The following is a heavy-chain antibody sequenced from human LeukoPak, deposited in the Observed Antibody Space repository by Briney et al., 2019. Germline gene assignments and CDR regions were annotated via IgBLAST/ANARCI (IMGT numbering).Heavy chain of an antibody. CDR1: GFTFSSYA. CDR3: AKATDWSSSWYFPLGYYYYGMDV. Sequence: GGSLRLSCAASGFTFSSYAMNWVRQAPGRGLEWVSAISGGGSSTYYGDSVKGRFTISRDKSKNTLYLQMNSLRAEDTAVYYCAKATDWSSSWYFPLGYYYYGMDVWGQGTTVTVSS. D-gene: IGHD6-13*01. J-gene: IGHJ6*02. V-gene: IGHV3-23*01. CDR2: ISGGGSST.